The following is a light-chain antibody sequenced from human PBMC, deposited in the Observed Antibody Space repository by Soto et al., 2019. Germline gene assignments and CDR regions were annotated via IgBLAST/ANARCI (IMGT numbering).Light chain of an antibody. CDR1: SSNIGAGYD. J-gene: IGLJ2*01. V-gene: IGLV1-40*01. CDR2: GNS. Sequence: QSVLTQPPSVSGAPGQRVTISCTGSSSNIGAGYDVHWYQQLPGTAPKLLIYGNSNRPSGVPDRFSGSKSGTSPSLAITGLQAEDEADYYCQSYDSSLSAVVFGGGTQLNVL. CDR3: QSYDSSLSAVV.